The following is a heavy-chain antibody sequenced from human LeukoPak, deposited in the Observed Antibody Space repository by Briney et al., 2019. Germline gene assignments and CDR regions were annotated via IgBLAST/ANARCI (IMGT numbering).Heavy chain of an antibody. J-gene: IGHJ4*02. CDR1: GGSVSSGSYY. CDR2: IYYSGST. Sequence: KASETLSLTCTVSGGSVSSGSYYWSWIRQPPGKGLEWIGYIYYSGSTNYNPSLKSRVTISVDTSKNQFSLKLSSVTAADTAVYYCARDGYGDLYWGQGTLVTVSS. V-gene: IGHV4-61*01. D-gene: IGHD4-17*01. CDR3: ARDGYGDLY.